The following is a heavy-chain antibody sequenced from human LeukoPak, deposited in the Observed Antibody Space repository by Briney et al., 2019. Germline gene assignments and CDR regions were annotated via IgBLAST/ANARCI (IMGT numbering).Heavy chain of an antibody. V-gene: IGHV3-49*04. CDR2: IRSKAHGGTA. D-gene: IGHD6-19*01. J-gene: IGHJ4*02. Sequence: PGRSLRLSCTASGFTFSDYAVTWVRQAPGKGLEWVGFIRSKAHGGTADYATSVKGRFTISRDDSKTIAYLQMDSLKTEDTAVYYCSRAHSTGWLGINDYWGQGALVTVSS. CDR1: GFTFSDYA. CDR3: SRAHSTGWLGINDY.